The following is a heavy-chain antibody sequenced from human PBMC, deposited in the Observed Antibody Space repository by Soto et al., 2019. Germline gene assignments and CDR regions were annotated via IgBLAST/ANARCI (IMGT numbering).Heavy chain of an antibody. CDR1: GFTVSGNY. V-gene: IGHV3-53*01. CDR2: LYFTGDA. D-gene: IGHD3-10*01. J-gene: IGHJ6*02. Sequence: EVHLVESGGGLIQPGGSLRLSCAGSGFTVSGNYMSWVRRAPGKWLEFVSILYFTGDASYADSVKGRFTVSGDNSRNTRFLQMNSLRVEDTAVSYCVRPYYSDWGVDVWGQGTTVTVSS. CDR3: VRPYYSDWGVDV.